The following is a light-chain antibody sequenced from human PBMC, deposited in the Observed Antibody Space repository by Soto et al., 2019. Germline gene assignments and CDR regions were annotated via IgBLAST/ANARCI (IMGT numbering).Light chain of an antibody. CDR1: SSNIGTNY. CDR3: AAWDDSLSGWL. CDR2: RSN. J-gene: IGLJ7*01. Sequence: QAVVTQPPSASGTPGQRVTISCSGSSSNIGTNYVYWYQQFPGTAPKLLIHRSNQRPSGVPDRFSGSKSGTSASLAISGLRSEDEADYCCAAWDDSLSGWLFGGGTQLTVL. V-gene: IGLV1-47*01.